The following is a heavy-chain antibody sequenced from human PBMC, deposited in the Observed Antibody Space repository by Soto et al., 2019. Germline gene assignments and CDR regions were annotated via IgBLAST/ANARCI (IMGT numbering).Heavy chain of an antibody. CDR3: AKDPNGDYVGAFDN. CDR1: AFTFRNYA. J-gene: IGHJ3*02. D-gene: IGHD4-17*01. Sequence: ELQLLESGGGLVQPGGSLRISCAGSAFTFRNYAMTWVRQTPGKGLEWGSSITVAGDGTFYADSVKGRFTISRDNSKNTLYLQMHSLTVEDTAIYYCAKDPNGDYVGAFDNWGQGTMVTVSS. V-gene: IGHV3-23*01. CDR2: ITVAGDGT.